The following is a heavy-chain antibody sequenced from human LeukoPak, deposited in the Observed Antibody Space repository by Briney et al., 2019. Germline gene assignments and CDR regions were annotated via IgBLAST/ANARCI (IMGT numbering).Heavy chain of an antibody. D-gene: IGHD2-15*01. Sequence: ASVKVSCKGSGYTFTGYYMNWVRQAPGQGLEWMGIINPSGGSRTYAQKFQGRVTMTRDTSTSTVYMELSSLKSEDTAVYYCATDSNCGGGSCDAFDIWGQGTLVTVSS. J-gene: IGHJ3*02. CDR1: GYTFTGYY. CDR3: ATDSNCGGGSCDAFDI. CDR2: INPSGGSR. V-gene: IGHV1-46*01.